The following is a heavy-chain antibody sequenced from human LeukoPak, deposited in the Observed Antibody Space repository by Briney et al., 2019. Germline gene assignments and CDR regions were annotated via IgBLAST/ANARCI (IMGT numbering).Heavy chain of an antibody. Sequence: GGSLRLSCAASGFTVSSNYMSWVRQAPGKGLEWVSVIYSGGSTYYADSVKGRFTISRDNSKNTLYLQMNSLRAEDTAVYHCASLYYDSSGYQNKRDYWGQGTLVTVSS. V-gene: IGHV3-53*01. CDR3: ASLYYDSSGYQNKRDY. CDR2: IYSGGST. CDR1: GFTVSSNY. D-gene: IGHD3-22*01. J-gene: IGHJ4*02.